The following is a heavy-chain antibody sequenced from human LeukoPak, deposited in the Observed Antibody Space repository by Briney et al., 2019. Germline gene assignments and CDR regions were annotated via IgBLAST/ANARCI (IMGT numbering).Heavy chain of an antibody. Sequence: ASVKVSCKASGYTFTSYGISWVRQAPGQGLEWMGWISAYNGNTNYAQKLQGRVTMTTDTSTSTAYMELRSLRSDDTAVYYCASHRYYGSGSYYEGGWFDPWGQGTLVTVSS. V-gene: IGHV1-18*01. CDR3: ASHRYYGSGSYYEGGWFDP. CDR2: ISAYNGNT. CDR1: GYTFTSYG. J-gene: IGHJ5*02. D-gene: IGHD3-10*01.